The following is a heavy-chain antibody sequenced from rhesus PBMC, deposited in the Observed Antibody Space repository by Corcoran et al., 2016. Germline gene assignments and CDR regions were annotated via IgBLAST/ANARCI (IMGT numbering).Heavy chain of an antibody. Sequence: QVQLQASGPGLVKPSETLSLTCAVSGGSISSTYWSWIRQPPGKGLECSGYISGISGSNDANHSLKSRVNISTDTSKNQCSRKRSAVTAPDTALYYCARVPASTVAASVYWGQGVLVTVSS. D-gene: IGHD4-29*01. CDR2: ISGISGSN. CDR3: ARVPASTVAASVY. J-gene: IGHJ4*01. V-gene: IGHV4-160*01. CDR1: GGSISSTY.